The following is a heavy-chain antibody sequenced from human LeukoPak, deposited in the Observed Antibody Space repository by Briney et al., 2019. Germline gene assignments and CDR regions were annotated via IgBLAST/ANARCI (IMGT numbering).Heavy chain of an antibody. CDR2: IYYTGST. CDR3: ARLVSLSSGWSIPFDY. Sequence: SETLSLTCTVSGGSISSSSYYWGWIRQPPGKGLEWIGSIYYTGSTYYSPSLKSRVTISVDTSKNQFSLKLSSVTAADTAVYYCARLVSLSSGWSIPFDYWGQGTLVTVSS. D-gene: IGHD6-19*01. CDR1: GGSISSSSYY. V-gene: IGHV4-39*01. J-gene: IGHJ4*02.